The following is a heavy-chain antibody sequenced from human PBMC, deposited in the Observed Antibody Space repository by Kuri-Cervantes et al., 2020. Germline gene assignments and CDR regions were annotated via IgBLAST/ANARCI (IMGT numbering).Heavy chain of an antibody. CDR3: ARGRPGYSSGWYYFDY. D-gene: IGHD6-19*01. Sequence: GGSLRLSCAASGFTFSSYGMHWVRQAPGKGLEWVAVISYDGSNKYCADSVKGRFTISRDNAKNSLYLQMNSLRAEDTAVYYCARGRPGYSSGWYYFDYWGQGTLVTVSS. V-gene: IGHV3-30*03. CDR1: GFTFSSYG. CDR2: ISYDGSNK. J-gene: IGHJ4*02.